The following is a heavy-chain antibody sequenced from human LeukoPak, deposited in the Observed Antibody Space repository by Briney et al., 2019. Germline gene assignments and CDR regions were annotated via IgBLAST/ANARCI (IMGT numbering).Heavy chain of an antibody. D-gene: IGHD3-16*01. CDR1: GFSFSSYA. CDR3: AKWPEGAMDYFDY. J-gene: IGHJ4*02. Sequence: GGSLRLSCAASGFSFSSYAMTWARQAPVKGLEWVSAISGDGTRTYYADSVKGRFTISRDNTKNTLYLEMSSLRVEDTAIYYCAKWPEGAMDYFDYWGQGTLVTVSS. CDR2: ISGDGTRT. V-gene: IGHV3-23*01.